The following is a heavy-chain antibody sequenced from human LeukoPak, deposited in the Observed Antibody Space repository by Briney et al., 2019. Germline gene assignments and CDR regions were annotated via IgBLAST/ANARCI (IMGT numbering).Heavy chain of an antibody. Sequence: SETLSLTCTVSGGPISSYYWSWIRQPPGKGLEWIGYIYYSGSTNYNPSLKSRVTISVDTSKNQFSLKLSSVTAADTAVYYCARHEGPDRGSYYPLTGWGQGTLVTVSS. CDR3: ARHEGPDRGSYYPLTG. CDR2: IYYSGST. J-gene: IGHJ4*02. CDR1: GGPISSYY. V-gene: IGHV4-59*08. D-gene: IGHD1-26*01.